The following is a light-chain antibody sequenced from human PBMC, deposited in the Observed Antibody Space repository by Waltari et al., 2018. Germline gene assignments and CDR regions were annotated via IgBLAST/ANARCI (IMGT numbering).Light chain of an antibody. Sequence: DIQMTQSPSPLSASVGDRVTITCRASQSISSWLAWYQQKPGKAPKLLIYKASSLESGVPSRFSGSGSGTEFTLTISSLQPDDFATYYCQQYNSYWGFGQGTKVEIK. CDR1: QSISSW. J-gene: IGKJ1*01. V-gene: IGKV1-5*03. CDR3: QQYNSYWG. CDR2: KAS.